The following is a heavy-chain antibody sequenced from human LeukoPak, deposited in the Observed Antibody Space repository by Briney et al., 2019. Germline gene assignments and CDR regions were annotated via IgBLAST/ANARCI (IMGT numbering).Heavy chain of an antibody. CDR1: GYTFTGYY. CDR3: ARDRSRYFDY. CDR2: INPSSGGT. V-gene: IGHV1-2*02. Sequence: ASVKVSCKTSGYTFTGYYMHWVRQAPGQGLEWMGWINPSSGGTDYAQKFQGRVTMTRDTSISTVYMELSRLRSDDTAVYYCARDRSRYFDYWGQGPLVTVSS. J-gene: IGHJ4*02. D-gene: IGHD3-16*02.